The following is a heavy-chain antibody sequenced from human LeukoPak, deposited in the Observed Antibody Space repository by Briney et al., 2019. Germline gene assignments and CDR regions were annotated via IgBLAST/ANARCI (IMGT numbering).Heavy chain of an antibody. CDR3: AKDRGIVGATDAFDI. D-gene: IGHD1-26*01. CDR1: GFTFSNYA. CDR2: ISGSGGST. V-gene: IGHV3-23*01. Sequence: GGSLRLSCAASGFTFSNYAMSWVRQAPGKGLEWVSTISGSGGSTYYADSVKGRFTIFRDNSKNTLYLQMNSLRAEDTAVYYCAKDRGIVGATDAFDIWGQGTMVTVSS. J-gene: IGHJ3*02.